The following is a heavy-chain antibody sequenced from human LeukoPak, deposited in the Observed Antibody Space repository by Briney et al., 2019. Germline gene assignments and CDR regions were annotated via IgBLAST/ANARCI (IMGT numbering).Heavy chain of an antibody. CDR3: ARVESRWSGTGRFNY. D-gene: IGHD6-13*01. CDR1: GYTFSNYG. J-gene: IGHJ4*02. Sequence: ASVKVPCKASGYTFSNYGISWLRQAPGQGLEWMGWISAYNGDTNYAQKFQARVTMTTDTSTTTAYMELRSLRSDDTAVYYCARVESRWSGTGRFNYWGQGTLVTVSS. CDR2: ISAYNGDT. V-gene: IGHV1-18*01.